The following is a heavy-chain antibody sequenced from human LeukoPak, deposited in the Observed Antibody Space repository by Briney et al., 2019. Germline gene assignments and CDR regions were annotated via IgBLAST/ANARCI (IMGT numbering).Heavy chain of an antibody. V-gene: IGHV3-11*01. Sequence: GGSLRLSCAASGFTFSDYSMTWIRQAPGEGLEWVSYISSSDSTIYYADSVKGRFTISRDNAKNSLFLQMNSLSAEDTAVYYCARSGPHYYYGLDVWGRGTTVTVSS. CDR1: GFTFSDYS. CDR2: ISSSDSTI. J-gene: IGHJ6*04. CDR3: ARSGPHYYYGLDV. D-gene: IGHD3-3*01.